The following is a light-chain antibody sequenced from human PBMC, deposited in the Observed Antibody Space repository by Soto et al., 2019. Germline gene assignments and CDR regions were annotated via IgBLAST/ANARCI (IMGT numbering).Light chain of an antibody. J-gene: IGKJ4*01. CDR1: QSVSSY. CDR3: QQCSDWPPLT. V-gene: IGKV3-11*01. CDR2: DAS. Sequence: EIVLTQSPATLSLSPGERATLSCRASQSVSSYLAWYQQKPGQAPRLLIYDASNRATGIPARFSASGSGTXXXXXXXXXXPEDFAFYYCQQCSDWPPLTFGGGTKVEIK.